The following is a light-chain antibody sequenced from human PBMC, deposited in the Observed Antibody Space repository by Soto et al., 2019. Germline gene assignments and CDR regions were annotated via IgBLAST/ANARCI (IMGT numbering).Light chain of an antibody. CDR1: SSDVGGYNY. CDR3: SSYTSSSTLVV. V-gene: IGLV2-14*01. J-gene: IGLJ3*02. Sequence: QSVLTQPASVSGSPGQSITISCTGTSSDVGGYNYVSWYHQHPGKAPKLMIYEVSNRPSGVSNRFSGSKSGNTASLTISGLQAEDEADSYCSSYTSSSTLVVFGGGTKLTVL. CDR2: EVS.